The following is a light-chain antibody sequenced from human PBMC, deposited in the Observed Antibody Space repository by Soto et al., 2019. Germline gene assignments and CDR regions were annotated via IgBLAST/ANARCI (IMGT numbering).Light chain of an antibody. Sequence: AIRMTQSPSSFSASTGDRVTITCRASQGISSYLAWYQQKPGKAPKLLIYAASALQSGVPSRFSGSGSGTHFTLTISSLQPEDFATYSCQQSYSTTWTFGQGTKVDIK. V-gene: IGKV1-8*01. CDR3: QQSYSTTWT. CDR1: QGISSY. CDR2: AAS. J-gene: IGKJ1*01.